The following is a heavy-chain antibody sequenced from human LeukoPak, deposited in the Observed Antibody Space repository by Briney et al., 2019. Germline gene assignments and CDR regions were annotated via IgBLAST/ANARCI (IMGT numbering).Heavy chain of an antibody. CDR3: ARFYDFWSGYYVDY. Sequence: GGSLRLSCEASGFRVNDYYMTWIRQAPGKGLEWVSYISGTSSTVYYADSVKVRFTVSRDNAKTSVFLQMNSLRAEDTAVYYCARFYDFWSGYYVDYWGQGTLVTVSS. CDR1: GFRVNDYY. CDR2: ISGTSSTV. V-gene: IGHV3-11*04. J-gene: IGHJ4*02. D-gene: IGHD3-3*01.